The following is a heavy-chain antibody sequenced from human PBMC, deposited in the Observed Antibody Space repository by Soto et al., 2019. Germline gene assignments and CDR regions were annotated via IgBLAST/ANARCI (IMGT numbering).Heavy chain of an antibody. CDR2: ISWNSGSI. V-gene: IGHV3-9*01. D-gene: IGHD3-22*01. CDR1: GFTFDDYA. Sequence: GGSLRLCCAASGFTFDDYAMHWVRQAPGKGLEWVSGISWNSGSIGYADSVKGRFTISRDNAKNSLYLQMNSLRAEDTALYYCAKGPYYYDSSGYYTFDYWGQGTLVTVSS. CDR3: AKGPYYYDSSGYYTFDY. J-gene: IGHJ4*02.